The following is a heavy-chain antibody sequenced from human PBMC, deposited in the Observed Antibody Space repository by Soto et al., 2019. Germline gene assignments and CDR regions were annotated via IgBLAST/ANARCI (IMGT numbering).Heavy chain of an antibody. CDR1: GFTFSSYS. Sequence: GGSLRLSCAASGFTFSSYSMNWVRQAPGKGLEWVSYISSSSSTIYYADSVKGRFTISRDNAKNSLYLQMNSLRDEDTAVYYCARAGYCSGGSCYYFDYWGQGTLVTVSS. J-gene: IGHJ4*02. CDR2: ISSSSSTI. D-gene: IGHD2-15*01. V-gene: IGHV3-48*02. CDR3: ARAGYCSGGSCYYFDY.